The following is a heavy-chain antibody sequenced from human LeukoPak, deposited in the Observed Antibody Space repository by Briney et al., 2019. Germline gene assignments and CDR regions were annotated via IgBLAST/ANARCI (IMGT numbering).Heavy chain of an antibody. CDR1: GGSLSGYY. V-gene: IGHV4-34*01. D-gene: IGHD6-19*01. CDR2: INHSGST. J-gene: IGHJ4*02. Sequence: SETLSLTCAVYGGSLSGYYWSWIRQPPGKGLEWIGEINHSGSTNYNPSLKSRVTISVDTSKNQFSLKLSSVTAADTAVYYCARGIAVAGDRYYFDYWGQGTLVTVSS. CDR3: ARGIAVAGDRYYFDY.